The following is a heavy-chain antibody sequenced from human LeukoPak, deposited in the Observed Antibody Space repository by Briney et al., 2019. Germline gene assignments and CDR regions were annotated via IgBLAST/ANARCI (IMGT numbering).Heavy chain of an antibody. CDR1: GFTFSGSA. CDR2: IRSKANNYAT. Sequence: GGSLRLSCVVSGFTFSGSAVHWVRQASGKGLGWVGRIRSKANNYATAYAASVKGRFTISRDDSRNTAYLQMNSLKTEDTAVYYCTGDNFDSSVKFDYWGQGTLVTVSS. CDR3: TGDNFDSSVKFDY. V-gene: IGHV3-73*01. J-gene: IGHJ4*02. D-gene: IGHD3-22*01.